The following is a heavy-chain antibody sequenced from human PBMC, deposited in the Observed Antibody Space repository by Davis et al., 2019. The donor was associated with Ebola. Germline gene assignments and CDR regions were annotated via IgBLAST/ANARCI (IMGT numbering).Heavy chain of an antibody. CDR1: GFTFHDYA. J-gene: IGHJ4*02. CDR2: ISWNGDYI. CDR3: AKVGGENY. D-gene: IGHD2-21*01. Sequence: SLKISCAASGFTFHDYAMHWVRQVPGKDLEWVSGISWNGDYIGYADSVKGRFIISRDNAKNSLSLQMNSLRPEDTALYYCAKVGGENYWGQGTPVTVSS. V-gene: IGHV3-9*01.